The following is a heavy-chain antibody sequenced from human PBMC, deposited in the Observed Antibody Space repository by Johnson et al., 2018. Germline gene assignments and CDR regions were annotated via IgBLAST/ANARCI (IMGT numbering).Heavy chain of an antibody. CDR1: GFAFDDYA. J-gene: IGHJ3*02. Sequence: VQLQESGGGLVQAGRSPRLSCAASGFAFDDYALHWVRQGPGKGLEWVSGISSSSSYIYYADSVKGRFTISRDNAKNSLYLQMNSLGAEDSAVYYCAPGIAAAEHAFDIWGQGTMVTGSS. CDR2: ISSSSSYI. V-gene: IGHV3-9*01. D-gene: IGHD6-13*01. CDR3: APGIAAAEHAFDI.